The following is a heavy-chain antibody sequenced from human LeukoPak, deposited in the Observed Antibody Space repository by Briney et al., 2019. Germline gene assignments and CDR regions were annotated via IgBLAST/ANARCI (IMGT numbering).Heavy chain of an antibody. CDR2: IYYSGST. D-gene: IGHD3-10*01. V-gene: IGHV4-59*01. Sequence: SETLSLTCTVSGGSISSYYWSWIRQPPGKGREWIGYIYYSGSTNYKPSAKSRATISVDTSKNQFSLKLSSVTAADAAVYYCARGGYYGSGNDFRFDPWGQGTLVTVSS. J-gene: IGHJ5*02. CDR1: GGSISSYY. CDR3: ARGGYYGSGNDFRFDP.